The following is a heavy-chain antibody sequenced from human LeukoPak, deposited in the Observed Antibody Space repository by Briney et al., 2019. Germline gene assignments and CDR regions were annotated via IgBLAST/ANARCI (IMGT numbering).Heavy chain of an antibody. D-gene: IGHD3-10*01. CDR1: GFTFSSHA. V-gene: IGHV3-23*01. J-gene: IGHJ4*02. Sequence: GGSLRLSCAASGFTFSSHAMSWVRQAPGKGLEWVSAISGSGGSTYYADSVKGRFTISRDNAKNSLYLQMNSLRAEDTAVYYCARDRVRGVIITYFFDYWGQGTLVTVSS. CDR3: ARDRVRGVIITYFFDY. CDR2: ISGSGGST.